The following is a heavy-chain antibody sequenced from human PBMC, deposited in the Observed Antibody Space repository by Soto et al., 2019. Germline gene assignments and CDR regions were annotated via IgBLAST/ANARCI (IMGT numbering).Heavy chain of an antibody. CDR2: IYWDDDN. J-gene: IGHJ4*02. CDR3: AVLIEFRSSSCFDY. D-gene: IGHD6-6*01. CDR1: GFSLSTRGVG. V-gene: IGHV2-5*02. Sequence: SGPTLVNPTQTLTLTCTFSGFSLSTRGVGVGWIRQPPGKALEWLALIYWDDDNRYSRSLQSRLTITKDTYINQVVLTMNNMDLEDTATYYCAVLIEFRSSSCFDYWGQGTLVTVSS.